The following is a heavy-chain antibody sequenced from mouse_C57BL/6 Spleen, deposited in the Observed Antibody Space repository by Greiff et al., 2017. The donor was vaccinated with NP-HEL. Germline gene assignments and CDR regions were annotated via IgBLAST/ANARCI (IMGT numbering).Heavy chain of an antibody. Sequence: EVQLVESGPELVKPGASVKISCKASGYSFTDYNMNWVKQSNGKSLEWIGVINPNYGTTSYNQKFKGKATLTVDQSSSTVYMQLNSLTSEDSAVYYCARWGLNYGSSPGYAMDYWGQGTSVTVSS. CDR3: ARWGLNYGSSPGYAMDY. J-gene: IGHJ4*01. V-gene: IGHV1-39*01. CDR1: GYSFTDYN. CDR2: INPNYGTT. D-gene: IGHD1-1*01.